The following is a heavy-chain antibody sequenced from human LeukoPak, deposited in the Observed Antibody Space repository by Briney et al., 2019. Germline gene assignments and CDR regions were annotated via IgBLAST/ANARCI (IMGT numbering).Heavy chain of an antibody. V-gene: IGHV3-7*02. Sequence: GGSLRLSCVASGFTFSSYWMNWVRQAPGKGLEWVANIKQDGSEKYYVDSMKGRFTISRDNAKNSLYLQMNSLRAEDMAVYYCARGDGYGMDYWGQGARVTVSS. J-gene: IGHJ4*02. CDR2: IKQDGSEK. D-gene: IGHD5-24*01. CDR1: GFTFSSYW. CDR3: ARGDGYGMDY.